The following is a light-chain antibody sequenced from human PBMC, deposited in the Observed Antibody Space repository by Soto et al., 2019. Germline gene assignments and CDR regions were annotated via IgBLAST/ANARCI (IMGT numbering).Light chain of an antibody. CDR2: GAS. J-gene: IGKJ1*01. Sequence: EIGLTQSQGTLSLSPGDRATLSCRASQSVSSSYLAWYQQKPGQAPRLLIYGASSMATGIPDRFSGSGSGTDFTLTISRLEHEDFAVYYCQQYGISPWTFGQGTTVEIK. CDR3: QQYGISPWT. V-gene: IGKV3-20*01. CDR1: QSVSSSY.